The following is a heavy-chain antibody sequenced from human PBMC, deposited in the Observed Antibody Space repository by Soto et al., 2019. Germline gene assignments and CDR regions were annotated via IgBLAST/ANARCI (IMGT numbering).Heavy chain of an antibody. V-gene: IGHV3-23*01. J-gene: IGHJ3*02. Sequence: EVHLLESGGDLVQPGQSLRLSCAASGFAFGNYAMAWVRQAPGKGLEWVSTISTLLNNYNTHYAHSVEGRFTISRDNSKNTLYLQMNSLRAEDTAVYYCAKDLGYTSSWYYALHIWGQGTMVTVSS. CDR1: GFAFGNYA. D-gene: IGHD6-13*01. CDR3: AKDLGYTSSWYYALHI. CDR2: ISTLLNNYNT.